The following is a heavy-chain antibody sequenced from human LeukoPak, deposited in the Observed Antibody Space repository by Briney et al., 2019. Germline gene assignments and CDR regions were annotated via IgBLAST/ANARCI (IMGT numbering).Heavy chain of an antibody. CDR3: ARDRHNTYYYDSSGYKY. J-gene: IGHJ4*02. CDR2: ISADNGNP. V-gene: IGHV1-18*01. CDR1: GYTFTSYG. Sequence: ASVKVSCKASGYTFTSYGISWVRQAPGQGLEWMGWISADNGNPNYAQNLQGRVTMTTDTSTSTAYMELRSLRSDDTAVFYCARDRHNTYYYDSSGYKYWGQGTLVTVSS. D-gene: IGHD3-22*01.